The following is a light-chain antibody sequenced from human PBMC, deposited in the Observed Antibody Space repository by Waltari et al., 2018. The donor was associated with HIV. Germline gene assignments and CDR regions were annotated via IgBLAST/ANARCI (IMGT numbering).Light chain of an antibody. CDR2: GAS. CDR1: QSVSSNY. CDR3: QQYDSSPKT. V-gene: IGKV3-20*01. J-gene: IGKJ1*01. Sequence: EIELTQYPGTPDLSPGERDTHSCRASQSVSSNYLAGFPQKPGQAPRLLIYGASSRATGIPDRFSGSGSGTDFTLTISRLEPEDFAVYYCQQYDSSPKTFGQGTKVEIK.